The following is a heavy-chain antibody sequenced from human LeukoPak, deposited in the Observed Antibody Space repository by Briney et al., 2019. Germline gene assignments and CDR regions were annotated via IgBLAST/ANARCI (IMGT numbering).Heavy chain of an antibody. CDR1: GFTFSSYG. CDR3: ARSGGGGISY. J-gene: IGHJ4*02. CDR2: ISYDGSNK. D-gene: IGHD4-23*01. V-gene: IGHV3-30*03. Sequence: GRSLRLSCAASGFTFSSYGMHWVRQAPDKGLEWVAVISYDGSNKYYAGSVKGRFTISRDNSKNTLYLQMNSLRADDTAVYYCARSGGGGISYWGQGTLVTVSS.